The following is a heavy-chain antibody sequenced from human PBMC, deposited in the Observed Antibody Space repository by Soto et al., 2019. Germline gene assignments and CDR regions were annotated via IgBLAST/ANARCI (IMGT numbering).Heavy chain of an antibody. CDR3: ARHPRDDYNYGGSGIFDY. CDR1: GGSISSRTFW. CDR2: MYYSGSS. D-gene: IGHD4-4*01. Sequence: SETLSLTCSVSGGSISSRTFWRAWIRQPPGKGLEWIGDMYYSGSSYSSPSLKSRVTLSVDTSKNQLSLKLNSVTAADTAVYYCARHPRDDYNYGGSGIFDYWGQGTLVTVSS. J-gene: IGHJ4*02. V-gene: IGHV4-39*01.